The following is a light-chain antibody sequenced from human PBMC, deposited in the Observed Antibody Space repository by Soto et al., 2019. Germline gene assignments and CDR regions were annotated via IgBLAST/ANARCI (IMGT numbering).Light chain of an antibody. CDR2: LGS. Sequence: DSVMTQFPLSLSVTPGEPASISCRSSQSLLHSDGYNYLDWYVQKPGQSPQLLIYLGSNRASGVPDRFSGSGSGTDFTLKISRVEAEDVGVYYCMQALQIRVEFGRGTKVEIK. CDR3: MQALQIRVE. V-gene: IGKV2-28*01. CDR1: QSLLHSDGYNY. J-gene: IGKJ1*01.